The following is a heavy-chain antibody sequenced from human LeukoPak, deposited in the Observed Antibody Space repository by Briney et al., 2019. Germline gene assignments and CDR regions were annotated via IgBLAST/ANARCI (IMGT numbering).Heavy chain of an antibody. D-gene: IGHD3-10*02. J-gene: IGHJ6*03. CDR1: GPTFSSYS. CDR2: ISSSSSTI. Sequence: PGGSLRLYCAASGPTFSSYSMTWVRQAPGKGLEWVSYISSSSSTIYYADSVEGRFTISRDNAKNTLYLQMNSLRAEDTAVYYCAELGITMIGGVWGKGTTVTISS. CDR3: AELGITMIGGV. V-gene: IGHV3-48*01.